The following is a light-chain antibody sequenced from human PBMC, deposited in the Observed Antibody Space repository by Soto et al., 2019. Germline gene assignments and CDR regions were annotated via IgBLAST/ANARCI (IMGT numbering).Light chain of an antibody. Sequence: QSFLTKPPSVSLAPGQRVTMSCTGRKSNIGAGFAVHWYQHIPGAAPRLLIYDNTDRPSGVPDRFSASTSGTSASLTINGLQAEDEGDYYCQSYDSRLTGSYVFGTGTKVTVL. J-gene: IGLJ1*01. V-gene: IGLV1-40*01. CDR1: KSNIGAGFA. CDR2: DNT. CDR3: QSYDSRLTGSYV.